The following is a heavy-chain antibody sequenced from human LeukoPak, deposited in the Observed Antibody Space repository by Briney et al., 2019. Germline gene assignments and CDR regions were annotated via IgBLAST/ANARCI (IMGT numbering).Heavy chain of an antibody. CDR3: AREREGPYGYLDY. CDR2: IYYSGST. V-gene: IGHV4-39*07. J-gene: IGHJ4*02. D-gene: IGHD4-17*01. Sequence: SETLSLTCTVSGGSISSSNYYWGWIRQPPGKGLEWIGSIYYSGSTCYNPSLKSRVTISLDTSKNQFSLKLSSVTAADTAVYYCAREREGPYGYLDYWGQGTLVIVSS. CDR1: GGSISSSNYY.